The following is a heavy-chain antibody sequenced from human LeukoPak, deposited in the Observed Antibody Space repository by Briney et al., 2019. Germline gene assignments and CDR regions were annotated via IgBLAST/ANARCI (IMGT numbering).Heavy chain of an antibody. CDR3: ATDGVGIVPGDVFDI. D-gene: IGHD3-3*01. Sequence: PGGSLRLSCAASGFTFSDYYMSWIRQAPGKGLEWVAFISDSDNNVYYTDSVKGRFTISRDNAKNSVYQEMNSLRAEDTAVYYCATDGVGIVPGDVFDIWGQGTLVTVSS. V-gene: IGHV3-11*04. CDR2: ISDSDNNV. CDR1: GFTFSDYY. J-gene: IGHJ4*02.